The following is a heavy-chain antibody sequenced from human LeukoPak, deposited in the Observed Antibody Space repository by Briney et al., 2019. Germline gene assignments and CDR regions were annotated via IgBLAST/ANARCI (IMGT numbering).Heavy chain of an antibody. CDR3: ARVSYYDFWSGLTNTLTAFDY. V-gene: IGHV3-23*01. D-gene: IGHD3-3*01. Sequence: GGSLGLSCAAPPFTFSNYAMSWVRQAPGKGLEWVSAIDGSGSVTYHADSVRGRSTISRDNSKRMLFLQMNSLRAEDTAVYYCARVSYYDFWSGLTNTLTAFDYWGQGTLVTVSS. CDR1: PFTFSNYA. J-gene: IGHJ4*02. CDR2: IDGSGSVT.